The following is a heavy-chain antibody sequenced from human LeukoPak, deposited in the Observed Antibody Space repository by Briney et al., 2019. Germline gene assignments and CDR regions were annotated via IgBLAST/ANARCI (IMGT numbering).Heavy chain of an antibody. CDR1: GFTLSSSW. CDR3: ARDIAYDSSGYYSPHFDY. CDR2: ITSDGTDT. D-gene: IGHD3-22*01. V-gene: IGHV3-74*01. Sequence: GGSLRLSCEASGFTLSSSWMHWVRQAPGKGLVWVSRITSDGTDTKYADSVKGRFTISRDNSKNTLYLQMNSLRAEDTAVYYCARDIAYDSSGYYSPHFDYWGQGTLVTVSS. J-gene: IGHJ4*02.